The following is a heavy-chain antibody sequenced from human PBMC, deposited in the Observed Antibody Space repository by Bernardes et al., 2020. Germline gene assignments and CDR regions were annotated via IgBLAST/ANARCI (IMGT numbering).Heavy chain of an antibody. J-gene: IGHJ4*02. CDR3: AKVPYYDSNYYFHY. D-gene: IGHD3-22*01. CDR2: ISGSGGST. Sequence: GGSLRLSCAASGFTFSDYAMTWVRQAPGKGLEWVSAISGSGGSTAYADSVRGRFTISRDNSKNTLYLQMTSLRAEDTATYYCAKVPYYDSNYYFHYWGQGTLVTVSS. CDR1: GFTFSDYA. V-gene: IGHV3-23*01.